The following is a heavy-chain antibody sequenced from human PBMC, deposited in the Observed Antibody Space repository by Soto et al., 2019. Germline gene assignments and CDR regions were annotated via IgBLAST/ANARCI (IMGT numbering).Heavy chain of an antibody. Sequence: GWSLRLSCAASGFTFSSYAMHWVRQAPGKGLEWVAVISYDGSNKYYADSVKGRFTISRDNSKNTLYLQMNSLRAEDTAVYYCARDEEYSSSLGSFDYWGQGTLGTV. D-gene: IGHD6-6*01. CDR3: ARDEEYSSSLGSFDY. V-gene: IGHV3-30-3*01. J-gene: IGHJ4*02. CDR2: ISYDGSNK. CDR1: GFTFSSYA.